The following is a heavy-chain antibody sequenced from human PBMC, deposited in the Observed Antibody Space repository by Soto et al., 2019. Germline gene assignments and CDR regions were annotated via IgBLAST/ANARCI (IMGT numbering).Heavy chain of an antibody. D-gene: IGHD6-19*01. J-gene: IGHJ5*02. CDR2: ISASSGST. CDR3: AREPERWQWQSNWFDR. V-gene: IGHV3-23*01. CDR1: GFTFSSYA. Sequence: EVQLLESGGGLVQPGGSLRLSCAVSGFTFSSYAMSWVRQAPGKGLEWVSAISASSGSTYYADSVKGRFTISRDNSKNTLYQQMNSLRAEHTAVYYCAREPERWQWQSNWFDRWGQGTLVTLSS.